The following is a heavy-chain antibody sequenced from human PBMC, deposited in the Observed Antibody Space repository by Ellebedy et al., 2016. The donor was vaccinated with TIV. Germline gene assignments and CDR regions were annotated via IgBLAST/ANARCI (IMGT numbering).Heavy chain of an antibody. CDR1: GYTFTSYY. CDR2: INPSGGST. CDR3: ARDPRHSLGSGYKDYFDY. Sequence: AASVKVSCKASGYTFTSYYMHWVRQAPGQGLEWMGIINPSGGSTSYAQKFQGRVTMTRDTSTSTVYMELSSLRSEDTAVYYCARDPRHSLGSGYKDYFDYWGQGTLVTVSS. J-gene: IGHJ4*02. D-gene: IGHD3-22*01. V-gene: IGHV1-46*01.